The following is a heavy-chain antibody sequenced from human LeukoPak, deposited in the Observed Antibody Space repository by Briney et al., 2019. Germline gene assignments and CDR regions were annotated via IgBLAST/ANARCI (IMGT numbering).Heavy chain of an antibody. J-gene: IGHJ5*02. CDR1: GGSISSYY. V-gene: IGHV4-59*01. CDR2: IYYSGST. Sequence: SETLSLTCTVSGGSISSYYWSWIRQPPGKGLEWIGYIYYSGSTNYNPSLKSRVTISVDTSKNQFSLKLSSVTAADTAVYYCARSSVIAGSSPPTRGFDPWGQGTLVTVSS. D-gene: IGHD1-26*01. CDR3: ARSSVIAGSSPPTRGFDP.